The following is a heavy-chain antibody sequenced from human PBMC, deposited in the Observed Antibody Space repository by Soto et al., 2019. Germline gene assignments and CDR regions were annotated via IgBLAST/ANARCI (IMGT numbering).Heavy chain of an antibody. CDR1: GGSISSYY. V-gene: IGHV4-59*01. J-gene: IGHJ4*02. CDR3: ARLSGKRGPFDY. CDR2: IYYSGST. Sequence: QVQLQESGPGLVKPSETLSLTCTVSGGSISSYYWSWIRQPPGKGLEWIGYIYYSGSTNYNPSLKSRVTISVDTSKNQFSLKLSSVTAADTAVYYCARLSGKRGPFDYWGQGTLVTVSS. D-gene: IGHD1-26*01.